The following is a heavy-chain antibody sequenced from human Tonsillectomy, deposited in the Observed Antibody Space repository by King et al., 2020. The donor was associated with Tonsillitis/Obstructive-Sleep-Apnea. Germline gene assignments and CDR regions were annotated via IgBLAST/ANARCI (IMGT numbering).Heavy chain of an antibody. J-gene: IGHJ4*02. CDR1: GFTFSNAG. CDR3: TTDFVEGGVVVDY. V-gene: IGHV3-15*01. Sequence: VQLVESGGGLIKPGGSLRLSCAASGFTFSNAGMIWVRQAPGKGLEWVGRVKSTTDGGTTDYAAPVKGRFTISSEDSKDMLYLQMSSLKTEDTAVYYCTTDFVEGGVVVDYWGQGTLVTVSS. D-gene: IGHD3-16*01. CDR2: VKSTTDGGTT.